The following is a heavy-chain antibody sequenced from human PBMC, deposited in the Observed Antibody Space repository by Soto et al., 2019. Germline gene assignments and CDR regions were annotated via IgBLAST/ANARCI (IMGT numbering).Heavy chain of an antibody. CDR3: ARGLTMIVVVPDAFDI. CDR2: INAGNGNT. CDR1: GYRLTVYP. D-gene: IGHD3-22*01. Sequence: VKGDRKASGYRLTVYPMHWRSKNTRKRLEWMGWINAGNGNTKYSQKFQGRVTITRDTSASTAYMELSSLRSEDTAVYYCARGLTMIVVVPDAFDIWGQGTMVTVSS. V-gene: IGHV1-3*01. J-gene: IGHJ3*02.